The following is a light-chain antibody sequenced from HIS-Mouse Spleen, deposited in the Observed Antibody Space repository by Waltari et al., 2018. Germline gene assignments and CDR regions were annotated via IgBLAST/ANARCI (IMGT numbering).Light chain of an antibody. Sequence: QSALTQPASVSGSPGQSITISCTGTSSDGGMYNLFSWYQQHPGKAPKLMIYEGSKRPSGVSNRFSGSKSGNTASLTISGLQAEDEADYYCCSYAGSSTWVFGGGTKLTVL. CDR2: EGS. V-gene: IGLV2-23*01. CDR1: SSDGGMYNL. J-gene: IGLJ3*02. CDR3: CSYAGSSTWV.